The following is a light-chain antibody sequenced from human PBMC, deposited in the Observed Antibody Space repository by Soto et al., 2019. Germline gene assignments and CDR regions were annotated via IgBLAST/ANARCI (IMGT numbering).Light chain of an antibody. Sequence: EIVMTQSPATLSVSPGERATLSCRASQSVSSNLAWYQHKPGQAPRLLIYGASTRATGIPARLSASGSGTEFSLTISSLQSEDFAVYSCQQYNNWPPKQYTFGQGTKLEIK. CDR3: QQYNNWPPKQYT. CDR1: QSVSSN. CDR2: GAS. J-gene: IGKJ2*01. V-gene: IGKV3-15*01.